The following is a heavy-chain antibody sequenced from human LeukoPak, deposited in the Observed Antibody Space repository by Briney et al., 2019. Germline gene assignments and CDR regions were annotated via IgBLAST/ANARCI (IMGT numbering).Heavy chain of an antibody. CDR3: ARDPIQGDTAAFDY. Sequence: GSSVKVSCKASGYTFTSYVISWVRQAPGQGLEWMGWISAYNGNTNYAQKLQGRVTMTTDTSTSTAYMELRSLRSDDTAVYYCARDPIQGDTAAFDYWGQGTLVTVSS. J-gene: IGHJ4*02. D-gene: IGHD5-18*01. CDR1: GYTFTSYV. V-gene: IGHV1-18*01. CDR2: ISAYNGNT.